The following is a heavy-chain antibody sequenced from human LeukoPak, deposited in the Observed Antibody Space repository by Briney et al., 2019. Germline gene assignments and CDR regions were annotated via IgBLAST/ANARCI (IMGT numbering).Heavy chain of an antibody. J-gene: IGHJ4*02. V-gene: IGHV4-39*07. Sequence: SETLSLTCTVSGGSISSSSYYWGWIRQPPGKGLEWIGEINHSGSTNYNPSLKSRVTISVDTSKNQFSLKLSSVTAADTAVYYCAAYASSGKTFDYWGQGTLVTVSS. CDR2: INHSGST. D-gene: IGHD3-22*01. CDR3: AAYASSGKTFDY. CDR1: GGSISSSSYY.